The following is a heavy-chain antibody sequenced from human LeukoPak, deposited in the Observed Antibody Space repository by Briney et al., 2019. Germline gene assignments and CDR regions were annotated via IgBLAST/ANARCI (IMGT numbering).Heavy chain of an antibody. V-gene: IGHV1-8*01. CDR1: GNTFSSFD. Sequence: ASVKVSCEASGNTFSSFDIHWIRQASGQGRQWMGWINPNSGSTAYAPKFQGRVTMTRNTSIGTAYLELTSLTSEDTAVYYCARGGSGWYSDAFDIWGQGTMVTVSS. CDR2: INPNSGST. CDR3: ARGGSGWYSDAFDI. J-gene: IGHJ3*02. D-gene: IGHD6-19*01.